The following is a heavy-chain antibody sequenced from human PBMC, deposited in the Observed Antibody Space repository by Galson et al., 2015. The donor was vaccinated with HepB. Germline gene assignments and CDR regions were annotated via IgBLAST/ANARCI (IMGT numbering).Heavy chain of an antibody. V-gene: IGHV3-15*01. CDR3: TTDASSGWYDY. Sequence: SLRLSCAASGFTLSNAWMSWVRQAPGKGLEWVGRIKSKTDGGTTDYAAPVKGRFTISRDDSKNTLYLQMNSLKTEDTAVYYCTTDASSGWYDYWGQGTLVTVSS. CDR1: GFTLSNAW. J-gene: IGHJ4*02. D-gene: IGHD6-19*01. CDR2: IKSKTDGGTT.